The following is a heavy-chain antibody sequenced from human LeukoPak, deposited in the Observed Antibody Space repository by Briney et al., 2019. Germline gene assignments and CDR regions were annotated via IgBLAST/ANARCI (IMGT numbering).Heavy chain of an antibody. V-gene: IGHV4-34*01. CDR2: INHSGNT. CDR1: GGSFSDYY. J-gene: IGHJ4*02. D-gene: IGHD5-18*01. CDR3: ARGLRRYSKAFPFDY. Sequence: SETLSLTCAVYGGSFSDYYWSWIRQPPGKGLEWIGEINHSGNTIYNPSLKSRVTISVDTSKNQFSLSLSSVTAADTTVYYCARGLRRYSKAFPFDYWGQGTLVTVSS.